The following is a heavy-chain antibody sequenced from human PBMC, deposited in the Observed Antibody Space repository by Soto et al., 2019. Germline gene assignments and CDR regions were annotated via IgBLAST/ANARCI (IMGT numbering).Heavy chain of an antibody. CDR3: ARFRGVPAVKAFDY. V-gene: IGHV4-59*02. CDR2: MHYTGFS. Sequence: TSETLSLTCSFSGDSVTSHYLTWIRQSPEKGLEWIGYMHYTGFSHYNPSLKSRLTISVDRSKNQFTLQLTSVTVADMAVYYCARFRGVPAVKAFDYWGQGTPVTVSS. J-gene: IGHJ4*02. D-gene: IGHD2-2*01. CDR1: GDSVTSHY.